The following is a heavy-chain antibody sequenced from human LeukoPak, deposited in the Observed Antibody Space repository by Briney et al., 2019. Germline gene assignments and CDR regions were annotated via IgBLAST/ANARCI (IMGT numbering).Heavy chain of an antibody. Sequence: GGSLRLSCAASGFTFSSYAMHWVRQAPGKGLEWVAVISYDGSNKYYAESVKGRFTICRDNSKNTLYLQMNSLRADDTAVYYCARDPLVNNGELSLSYFDYWGQGTLATVSS. V-gene: IGHV3-30*04. CDR1: GFTFSSYA. D-gene: IGHD3-16*02. J-gene: IGHJ4*02. CDR3: ARDPLVNNGELSLSYFDY. CDR2: ISYDGSNK.